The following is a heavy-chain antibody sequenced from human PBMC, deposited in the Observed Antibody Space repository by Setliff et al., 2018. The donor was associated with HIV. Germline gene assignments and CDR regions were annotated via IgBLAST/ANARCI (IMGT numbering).Heavy chain of an antibody. CDR3: ASGKGVGGVIITGGLDV. D-gene: IGHD3-10*01. CDR2: MNPNSGVS. CDR1: GHTFTNVD. J-gene: IGHJ6*04. Sequence: ASVKVSCKASGHTFTNVDIQWLRRATGQGLEWMGWMNPNSGVSGYAQKFKGRVTMTRDTSISTAYMELSSLTSEDTGVYYGASGKGVGGVIITGGLDVWGKGTTVTVSS. V-gene: IGHV1-8*01.